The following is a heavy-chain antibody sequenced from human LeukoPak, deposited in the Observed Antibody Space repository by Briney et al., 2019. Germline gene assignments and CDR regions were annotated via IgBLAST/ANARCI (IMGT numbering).Heavy chain of an antibody. D-gene: IGHD3-22*01. V-gene: IGHV1-8*01. CDR2: MNPNSGNT. CDR1: GYTFTSYD. CDR3: ASTYYYDSTLGDDAFDI. Sequence: ASVKVSCKASGYTFTSYDINWVRQATGQGLEWMGWMNPNSGNTGYAQKFQGRVTMTRNTSISTAYMELSSLRSEDTAVYYCASTYYYDSTLGDDAFDIWGQGTMVTVSS. J-gene: IGHJ3*02.